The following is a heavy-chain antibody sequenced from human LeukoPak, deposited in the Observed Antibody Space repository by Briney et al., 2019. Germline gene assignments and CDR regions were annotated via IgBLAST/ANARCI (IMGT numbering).Heavy chain of an antibody. V-gene: IGHV3-11*04. Sequence: GGSLRLSCAASGFIFSDYYMTWIRQAPGKWLEWISHIGSSGSTIYYADSMKGRFTISRDNTKKSLYLQMNSLRAEDTAVYYCARALWLGAGFFDYWGQGTPVTVSS. J-gene: IGHJ4*02. D-gene: IGHD3-10*01. CDR1: GFIFSDYY. CDR2: IGSSGSTI. CDR3: ARALWLGAGFFDY.